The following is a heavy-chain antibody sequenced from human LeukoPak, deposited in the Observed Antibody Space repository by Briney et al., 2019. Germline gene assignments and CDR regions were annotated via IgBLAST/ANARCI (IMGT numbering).Heavy chain of an antibody. CDR2: ISSSSSYI. D-gene: IGHD2-2*01. J-gene: IGHJ4*02. V-gene: IGHV3-21*01. CDR3: ARDLSAQLPNPLFDY. CDR1: GFTFSSYS. Sequence: GGSLRLSCTASGFTFSSYSLNWVRQAPGKGLEWVSSISSSSSYIYYADSVKGRFTISRDNAKNSLYLQMNSLRAEDTAVYYCARDLSAQLPNPLFDYWGQGTLVTVSS.